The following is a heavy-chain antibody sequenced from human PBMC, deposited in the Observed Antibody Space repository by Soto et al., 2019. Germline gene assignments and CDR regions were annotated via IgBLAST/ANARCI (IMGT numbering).Heavy chain of an antibody. J-gene: IGHJ4*02. CDR3: ASQIYDSDTGPICQYYFDS. CDR2: IDPSDSQT. D-gene: IGHD3-22*01. V-gene: IGHV5-10-1*01. Sequence: GESLKISCKGSGYSFASYWITWVRQKPGKGLEWMGRIDPSDSQTYYSPSFRGHVTISATKSITTVFLQWSSLRGSDTAMYYCASQIYDSDTGPICQYYFDSWGQGTPVTVPS. CDR1: GYSFASYW.